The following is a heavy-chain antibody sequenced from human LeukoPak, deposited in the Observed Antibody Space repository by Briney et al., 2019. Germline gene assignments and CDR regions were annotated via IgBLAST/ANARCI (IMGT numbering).Heavy chain of an antibody. Sequence: AGSLRLSCAASGFTFISYGMQWVRQAPGKGLVWVSRINTDGSSTSYADSVKGRFTVSRDNAKNTLYLQVHSLRAEHTAVYFCTRELPREVTLDYWGQGTLVTVSS. J-gene: IGHJ4*01. CDR3: TRELPREVTLDY. CDR1: GFTFISYG. D-gene: IGHD2-21*02. CDR2: INTDGSST. V-gene: IGHV3-74*01.